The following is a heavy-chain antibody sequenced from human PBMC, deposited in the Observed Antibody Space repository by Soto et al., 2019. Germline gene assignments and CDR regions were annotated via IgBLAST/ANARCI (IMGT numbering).Heavy chain of an antibody. CDR1: GFTVSSKY. Sequence: EVQLVESGGGLIQPGGSLRLSCAASGFTVSSKYMTWVRQAPGKGLEWVSVTYGGGTTYYADSVKGRFTISRDNSKNTLYLQVNSLRAEDTAVYYCVQTTGWPGFDFWGQGTLVTVSS. CDR3: VQTTGWPGFDF. J-gene: IGHJ4*02. V-gene: IGHV3-53*01. D-gene: IGHD6-19*01. CDR2: TYGGGTT.